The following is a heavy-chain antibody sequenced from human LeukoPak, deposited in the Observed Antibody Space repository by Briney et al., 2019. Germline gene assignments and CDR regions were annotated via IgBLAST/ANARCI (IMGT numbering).Heavy chain of an antibody. CDR1: GGSFSGYY. Sequence: SETLSLTCAVYGGSFSGYYWSWIRQPPGKGLEWIGEINHSGSTNYNPSLKSRVTISVDTSKTQFSLKLSSVTAADTAVYYCARVGAYSSSFSAIDYWGQGTLVTVSS. CDR3: ARVGAYSSSFSAIDY. CDR2: INHSGST. D-gene: IGHD6-6*01. J-gene: IGHJ4*02. V-gene: IGHV4-34*01.